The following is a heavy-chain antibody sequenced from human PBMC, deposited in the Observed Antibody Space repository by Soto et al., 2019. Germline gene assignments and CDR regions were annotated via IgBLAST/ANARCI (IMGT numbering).Heavy chain of an antibody. V-gene: IGHV1-69*02. CDR2: IIPILGIA. J-gene: IGHJ6*03. CDR1: GGTFSSYT. CDR3: ARGRGYCTNGVCPDAYYYYYYMDV. D-gene: IGHD2-8*01. Sequence: SVKVSCKASGGTFSSYTISWVRQAPGQGLEWMGRIIPILGIANYAQKFQGRVTITADKSTSTAYMELSSLRSEDTAVYYCARGRGYCTNGVCPDAYYYYYYMDVWGKGTTVTVSS.